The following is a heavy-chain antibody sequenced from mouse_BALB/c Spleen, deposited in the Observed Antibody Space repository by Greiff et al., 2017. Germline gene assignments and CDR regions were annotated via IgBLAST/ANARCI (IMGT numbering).Heavy chain of an antibody. V-gene: IGHV1-67*01. CDR1: GYTFTDYA. J-gene: IGHJ4*01. Sequence: QVQLQQSGPELVRPGESVKISCKGSGYTFTDYAMHWVKQSHAKSLEWIGVISIYYDNTNYNQKFKGKATMTVDKSSSTAYMELARLTSEDSAIFYCARGDYDGYAMDYWGQGTSVTGSS. CDR3: ARGDYDGYAMDY. CDR2: ISIYYDNT. D-gene: IGHD2-3*01.